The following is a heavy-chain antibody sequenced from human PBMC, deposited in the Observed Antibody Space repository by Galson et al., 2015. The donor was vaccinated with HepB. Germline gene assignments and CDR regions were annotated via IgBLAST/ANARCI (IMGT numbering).Heavy chain of an antibody. J-gene: IGHJ4*02. CDR2: IHPGDSDT. V-gene: IGHV5-51*03. Sequence: QSGAEVKKPGESLKISCKGPAYSFTTYWIGWVRQKPGKGLEWMGLIHPGDSDTRYSPSFQGQVTISADKSISTAYLKWSSLKASDTAMYYCAAPGGYYDSSVVFWGQGTLLTVSS. CDR1: AYSFTTYW. D-gene: IGHD3-22*01. CDR3: AAPGGYYDSSVVF.